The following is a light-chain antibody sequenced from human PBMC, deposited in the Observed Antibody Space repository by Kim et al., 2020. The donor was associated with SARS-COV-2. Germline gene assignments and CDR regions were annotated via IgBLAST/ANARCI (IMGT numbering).Light chain of an antibody. CDR3: SSYAGSYTWV. Sequence: GQSVTISCTGTSSDVGRYNYVSWYQQHPGKAPKLMIYDVTKRPSGVPDRFSGSKSGNTASLTISGLQAEDETDYYCSSYAGSYTWVFGGGIKLTVL. J-gene: IGLJ3*02. CDR1: SSDVGRYNY. V-gene: IGLV2-11*01. CDR2: DVT.